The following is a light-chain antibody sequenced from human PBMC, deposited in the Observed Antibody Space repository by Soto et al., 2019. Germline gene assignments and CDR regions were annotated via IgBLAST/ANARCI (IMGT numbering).Light chain of an antibody. V-gene: IGKV3-20*01. CDR2: GAS. CDR1: QSVSSSY. J-gene: IGKJ2*01. Sequence: EIALTQSPGTLSLSPGERATLSCRASQSVSSSYVAWYQQKPGQTPRLVIYGASTRDTGTPARFSGSGSGTEFTLTISGLEDEDFEVYFCLPFGISPYTFGQGTKLEV. CDR3: LPFGISPYT.